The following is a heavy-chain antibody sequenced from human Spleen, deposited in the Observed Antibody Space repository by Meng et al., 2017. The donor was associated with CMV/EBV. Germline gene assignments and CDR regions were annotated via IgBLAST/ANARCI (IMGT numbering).Heavy chain of an antibody. D-gene: IGHD3-3*01. Sequence: QGELTQWGAGLLKPSETLSPTGAFYGGSFSGYYWSWIRQPPGKGLEWIGEINHSGSTNYNPSLKSRVTISVDTSKNQFSLKLSSVTAADTAVYYCARLGITIFGVVTGWFDPWGQGTLVTVSS. CDR3: ARLGITIFGVVTGWFDP. CDR1: GGSFSGYY. V-gene: IGHV4-34*01. CDR2: INHSGST. J-gene: IGHJ5*02.